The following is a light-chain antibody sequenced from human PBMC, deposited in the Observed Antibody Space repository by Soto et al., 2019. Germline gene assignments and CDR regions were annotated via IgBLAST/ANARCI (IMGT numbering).Light chain of an antibody. CDR2: EVT. V-gene: IGLV2-14*01. CDR3: SSYTITSSPV. J-gene: IGLJ1*01. CDR1: SSDVGGYDF. Sequence: QSVLTQPASVCGSPGQSITISCTGTSSDVGGYDFVSWYRQYPGQAPKILIYEVTHRPSGVPDRFSGSKSGNTASLTISGLQADDEADYYCSSYTITSSPVFGPGTKVTVL.